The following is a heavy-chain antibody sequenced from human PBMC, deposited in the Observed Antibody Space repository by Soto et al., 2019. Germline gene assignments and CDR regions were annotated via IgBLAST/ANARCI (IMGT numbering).Heavy chain of an antibody. Sequence: ASVKVSCKASGGTFSSYAISWVRQAPGQGLEWMGGIIPIFGTANYAQKFQGRVTITADESTSTAYMELSSLRPEDTAVYYCARGYCSGGSCYSVSYYYYGMDVWGQGTTVTVPS. V-gene: IGHV1-69*13. J-gene: IGHJ6*02. CDR2: IIPIFGTA. CDR3: ARGYCSGGSCYSVSYYYYGMDV. D-gene: IGHD2-15*01. CDR1: GGTFSSYA.